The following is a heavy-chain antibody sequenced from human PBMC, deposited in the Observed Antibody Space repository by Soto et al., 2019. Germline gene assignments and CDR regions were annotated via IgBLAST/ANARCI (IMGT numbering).Heavy chain of an antibody. CDR2: IYHSGST. CDR1: GGSISSSNW. V-gene: IGHV4-4*02. CDR3: ARVRVVPAAISPNGMDV. D-gene: IGHD2-2*01. Sequence: QVQLQESGPGLVKPSGTLSLTCAVSGGSISSSNWWSWVRQPPGKGLEWIGEIYHSGSTNYNPSLKSRVTRSVDKSKNQFSLKLSSVTAADTAVYYCARVRVVPAAISPNGMDVWGQGTTVTVSS. J-gene: IGHJ6*02.